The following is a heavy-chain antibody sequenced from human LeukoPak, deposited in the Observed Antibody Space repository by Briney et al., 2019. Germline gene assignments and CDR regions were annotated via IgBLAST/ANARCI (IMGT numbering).Heavy chain of an antibody. D-gene: IGHD5-18*01. J-gene: IGHJ4*02. CDR2: ISSSSSYI. Sequence: GGSLRLSCAASGFTFSSYSMNWVRQAPGKGLEWVSFISSSSSYIYYADSVKGRFTISRDNAKNSLYLQMNSLRAEDTAVYYCARVRDRRILDYWGQGTLVTVSS. CDR1: GFTFSSYS. CDR3: ARVRDRRILDY. V-gene: IGHV3-21*01.